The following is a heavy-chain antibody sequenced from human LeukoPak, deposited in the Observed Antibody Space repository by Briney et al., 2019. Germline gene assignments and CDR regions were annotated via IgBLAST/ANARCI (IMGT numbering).Heavy chain of an antibody. J-gene: IGHJ6*02. D-gene: IGHD3-10*01. CDR3: ARGDYGSGSYYNYYGMDV. CDR2: IKRDGSEK. V-gene: IGHV3-7*01. CDR1: GFTFSDHS. Sequence: GGSLRLSCVASGFTFSDHSMMWVRQAPGKGLEWVANIKRDGSEKNYVDSVRGRFTVSRDNAKNSLYLQMNSLRAEDTAVYYCARGDYGSGSYYNYYGMDVWGQGTTVTVSS.